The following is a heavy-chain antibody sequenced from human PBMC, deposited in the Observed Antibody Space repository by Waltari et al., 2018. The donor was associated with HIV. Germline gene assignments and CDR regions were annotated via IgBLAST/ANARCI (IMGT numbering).Heavy chain of an antibody. CDR3: ARGIGSAAWYPFDN. Sequence: QVQLMQSGAEVRKPGASVKVPCQASGYTFTTYGTTWVRQAPGQGLEWMGWISPYSDYTYYAQNLQGRVTMTTDTSTATVYMELRSLRYDDTAVYYCARGIGSAAWYPFDNWGQGTLVTVSS. J-gene: IGHJ4*02. D-gene: IGHD6-13*01. V-gene: IGHV1-18*01. CDR1: GYTFTTYG. CDR2: ISPYSDYT.